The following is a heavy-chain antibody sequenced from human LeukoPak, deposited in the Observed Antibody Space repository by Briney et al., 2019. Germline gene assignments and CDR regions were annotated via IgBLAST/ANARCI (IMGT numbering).Heavy chain of an antibody. CDR1: GYTFTSYG. V-gene: IGHV1-8*02. CDR2: MNPNSGNT. J-gene: IGHJ4*02. D-gene: IGHD3-9*01. Sequence: ASVKVSCKASGYTFTSYGISWVRQAPGQGLEWMGWMNPNSGNTGYAQKFRGRVTMTRNTSISTAYMELSSLRSEDTAVYYCARGDWAPEYWGQGTLVTVSS. CDR3: ARGDWAPEY.